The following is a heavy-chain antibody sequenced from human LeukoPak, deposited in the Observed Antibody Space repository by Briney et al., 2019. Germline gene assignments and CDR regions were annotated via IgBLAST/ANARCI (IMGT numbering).Heavy chain of an antibody. V-gene: IGHV1-18*01. Sequence: GASVKVSCKASGYTFTSYGIIWVRQAPGQGLEWMGWISAYNGNTNYAQKLQGRVTMTTDTSTSTAYMELRSLRSDDTAVYYCARVYYYGSGSFPTPPDYWGQGTLVTVSS. D-gene: IGHD3-10*01. CDR1: GYTFTSYG. J-gene: IGHJ4*02. CDR2: ISAYNGNT. CDR3: ARVYYYGSGSFPTPPDY.